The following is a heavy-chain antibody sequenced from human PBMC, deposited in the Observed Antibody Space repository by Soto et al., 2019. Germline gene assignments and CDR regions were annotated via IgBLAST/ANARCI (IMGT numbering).Heavy chain of an antibody. CDR2: ISYDGSNQ. CDR1: GFTFSNYG. CDR3: AKDGNIYTSGWYAPSLDY. J-gene: IGHJ4*02. Sequence: QVQLVESGGGVAQPGRSLRLSCAASGFTFSNYGMHWVRQAPGKGLEWVGVISYDGSNQYYVDSVEGRITISRDNSKNTLYLQVNSLRAEDTAVYYCAKDGNIYTSGWYAPSLDYWGQGTLVTVSS. D-gene: IGHD6-19*01. V-gene: IGHV3-30*18.